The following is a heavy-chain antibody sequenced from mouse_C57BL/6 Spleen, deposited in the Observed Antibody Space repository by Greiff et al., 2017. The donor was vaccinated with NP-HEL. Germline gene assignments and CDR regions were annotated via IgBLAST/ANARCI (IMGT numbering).Heavy chain of an antibody. J-gene: IGHJ4*01. CDR2: IDPYSGCT. D-gene: IGHD2-4*01. Sequence: VQLQQPGAELVKPGASVKLSCKASGYTFTSYWMHWVKQRPGRGLEWIGRIDPYSGCTKYNEKFKSKATLTVDKPSSTAYMQLSSLTSEDSAVYYCARMSYYDYVDYAMDYWGQGTSVTVSS. CDR3: ARMSYYDYVDYAMDY. CDR1: GYTFTSYW. V-gene: IGHV1-72*01.